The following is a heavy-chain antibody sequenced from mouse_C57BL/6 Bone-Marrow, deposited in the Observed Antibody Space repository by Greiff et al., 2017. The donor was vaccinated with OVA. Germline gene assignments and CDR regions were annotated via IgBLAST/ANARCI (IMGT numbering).Heavy chain of an antibody. D-gene: IGHD2-2*01. J-gene: IGHJ4*01. Sequence: VQLKESGPGMVKPSQSLSLTCTVTGYSITSGYDWHWIRPFPGNKLEWMGYISYSGSTNYNPSLKSRISITHDTSKNHFFLKLNSVTTEDTATYYCARRGLRYYAMDYWGQGTSVTVSS. CDR1: GYSITSGYD. V-gene: IGHV3-1*01. CDR2: ISYSGST. CDR3: ARRGLRYYAMDY.